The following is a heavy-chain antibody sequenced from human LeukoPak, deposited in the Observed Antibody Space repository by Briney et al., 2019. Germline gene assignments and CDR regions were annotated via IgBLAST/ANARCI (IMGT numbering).Heavy chain of an antibody. CDR2: IYSGGST. Sequence: GGSLRLSCAASGFTVSSNYMSWVRQAPGKGLEWVSVIYSGGSTYYADSVKGRFTISRDNSKNTLYLQMNSLSAEDTAVYYCAKDLSPLYYYYGMDVWGQGTTVTVSS. CDR3: AKDLSPLYYYYGMDV. CDR1: GFTVSSNY. J-gene: IGHJ6*02. V-gene: IGHV3-66*01.